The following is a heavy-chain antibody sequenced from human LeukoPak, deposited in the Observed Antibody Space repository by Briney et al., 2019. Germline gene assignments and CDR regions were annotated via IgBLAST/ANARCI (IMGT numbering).Heavy chain of an antibody. V-gene: IGHV4-59*01. CDR2: IYYSGST. D-gene: IGHD3-9*01. CDR3: ARCQGGYDILTGYYSGAFDI. CDR1: GGSISSYY. Sequence: SETLSLTCTVSGGSISSYYWSWIRQPPGKGLEWIGYIYYSGSTNYNPSLKSRVTISVDTSKNQFSLKLSSVTAADTAVYYCARCQGGYDILTGYYSGAFDIWGQGTMVTVSS. J-gene: IGHJ3*02.